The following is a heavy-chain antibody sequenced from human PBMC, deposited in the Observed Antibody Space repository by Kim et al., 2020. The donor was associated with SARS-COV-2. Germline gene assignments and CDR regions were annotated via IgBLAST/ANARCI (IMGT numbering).Heavy chain of an antibody. CDR2: ISSTSSYT. D-gene: IGHD6-13*01. Sequence: GGSLRLSCAASGFTFSDYYMSWIRQAPGKGLEWVSYISSTSSYTNYADSVKGRFTISRDNAKKSLYLQMNSLRAEDTAVYYCAREIAAAGIDYWGQGTLVTVSS. CDR3: AREIAAAGIDY. V-gene: IGHV3-11*05. CDR1: GFTFSDYY. J-gene: IGHJ4*02.